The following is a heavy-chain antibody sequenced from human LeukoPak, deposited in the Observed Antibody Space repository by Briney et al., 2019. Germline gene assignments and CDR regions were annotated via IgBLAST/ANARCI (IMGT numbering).Heavy chain of an antibody. V-gene: IGHV3-9*01. Sequence: PGRSLRLSCAASGFTFDDYATHWVRQAPGKGLEWVSGISWNSGSIGYADSVKGRFTISRDNAKNSLYLQMNSLRAEDTALYYCAEDAYYYDSSGPMDVWGQGTTVTVSS. J-gene: IGHJ6*02. CDR1: GFTFDDYA. CDR3: AEDAYYYDSSGPMDV. CDR2: ISWNSGSI. D-gene: IGHD3-22*01.